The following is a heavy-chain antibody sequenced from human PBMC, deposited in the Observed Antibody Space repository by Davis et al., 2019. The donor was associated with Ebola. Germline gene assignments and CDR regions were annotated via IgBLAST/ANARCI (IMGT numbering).Heavy chain of an antibody. V-gene: IGHV3-30*03. Sequence: GESLKISCAASGFTFSSYGMHWVRQAPGKGLEWVAVISYDGSNKYYADSVKGRFTISRDNSKNTLYLQMNSLRAEDTAVYYCARDVGPLVVYAARVGYFDYWGQGTLVTVSS. CDR3: ARDVGPLVVYAARVGYFDY. CDR2: ISYDGSNK. CDR1: GFTFSSYG. J-gene: IGHJ4*02. D-gene: IGHD2-8*02.